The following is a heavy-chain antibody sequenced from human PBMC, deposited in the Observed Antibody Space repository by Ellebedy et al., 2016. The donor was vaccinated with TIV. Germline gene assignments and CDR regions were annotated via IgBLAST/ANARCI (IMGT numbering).Heavy chain of an antibody. CDR2: LYYSGST. CDR1: GGSVIRNGQY. Sequence: SETLSLXXSVSGGSVIRNGQYCTWVRQPPGKGLEWIGGLYYSGSTWYNPSLKSRVTISVDTSKNLFSLRLRSVTAADTAVYYCATSAAIEAFDIWGPGKM. J-gene: IGHJ3*02. V-gene: IGHV4-39*02. CDR3: ATSAAIEAFDI. D-gene: IGHD6-25*01.